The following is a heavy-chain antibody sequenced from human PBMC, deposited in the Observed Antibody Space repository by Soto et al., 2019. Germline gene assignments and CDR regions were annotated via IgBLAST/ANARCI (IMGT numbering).Heavy chain of an antibody. CDR1: GGSISSSSYY. V-gene: IGHV4-39*01. CDR2: IYYSGST. D-gene: IGHD3-10*01. Sequence: SETLSLTCTVSGGSISSSSYYWGWIRQPPGKGLEWIGSIYYSGSTYYNPSLKSRVTISVDTSKNQFSLKLSSVTAADTAVYYCARQEVTMVRGVIIGSWFVPWGQGTLVTVSS. J-gene: IGHJ5*02. CDR3: ARQEVTMVRGVIIGSWFVP.